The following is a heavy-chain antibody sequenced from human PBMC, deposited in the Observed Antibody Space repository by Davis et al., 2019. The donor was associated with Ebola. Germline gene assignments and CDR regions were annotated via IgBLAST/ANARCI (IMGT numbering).Heavy chain of an antibody. D-gene: IGHD2-21*02. CDR3: TRGLRNLYIDY. J-gene: IGHJ4*02. CDR2: INGPGNFI. Sequence: PGGSLRLSCAASGFTFPTSGINWVRQAPGRGLEWVATINGPGNFIFYAESVKGRFTISRDNAETSVYLQMNSLRADDTALYYCTRGLRNLYIDYWGQGTLVTVSS. V-gene: IGHV3-21*06. CDR1: GFTFPTSG.